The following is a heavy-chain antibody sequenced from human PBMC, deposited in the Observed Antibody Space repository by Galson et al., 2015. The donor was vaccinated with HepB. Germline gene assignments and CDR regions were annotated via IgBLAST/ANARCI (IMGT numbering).Heavy chain of an antibody. V-gene: IGHV1-69*13. CDR2: IIPTFGIA. Sequence: SVKVSCKASGGTFSSYGISWVRQAPGQGLEWMGGIIPTFGIANYAQKFQGRVTITADESTSTAYMELCSLRSEDTAVYYCVRDNMGRIAAAVPNWFDPWGQGTLVTVSS. J-gene: IGHJ5*02. CDR3: VRDNMGRIAAAVPNWFDP. CDR1: GGTFSSYG. D-gene: IGHD6-13*01.